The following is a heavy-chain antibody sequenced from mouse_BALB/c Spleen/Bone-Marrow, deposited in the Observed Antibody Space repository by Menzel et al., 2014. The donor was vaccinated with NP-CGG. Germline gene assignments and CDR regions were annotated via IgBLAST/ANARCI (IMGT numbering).Heavy chain of an antibody. J-gene: IGHJ2*01. Sequence: QVQLQQPGTELVRPGTSVKISCKASGYAFTNYWLGWVKRRPGHGLEWIGDIYPGSGNTYYNEKFKGKVTLTADKSSSTAYMQLSGLTSEDSAVYFCTRRRSLDYWGQGTTLTVSS. CDR3: TRRRSLDY. CDR1: GYAFTNYW. V-gene: IGHV1-63*01. CDR2: IYPGSGNT.